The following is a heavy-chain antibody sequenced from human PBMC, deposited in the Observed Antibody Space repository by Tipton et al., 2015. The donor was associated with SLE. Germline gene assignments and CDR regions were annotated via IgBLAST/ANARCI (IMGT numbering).Heavy chain of an antibody. V-gene: IGHV3-30*02. CDR2: IRYDGSNK. CDR3: AKDGPYYYDSSGYSYYFDY. CDR1: GFTFSSYG. D-gene: IGHD3-22*01. J-gene: IGHJ4*02. Sequence: SLRLSCAASGFTFSSYGMHWVRQAPGKGLEWVAFIRYDGSNKYYADSVKGRFTISRDNSKNTLYLQMSSLRAEDTAVYYCAKDGPYYYDSSGYSYYFDYWGQGTLVTVSS.